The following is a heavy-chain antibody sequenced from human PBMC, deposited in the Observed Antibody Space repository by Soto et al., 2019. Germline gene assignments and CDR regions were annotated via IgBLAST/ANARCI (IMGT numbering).Heavy chain of an antibody. J-gene: IGHJ4*02. V-gene: IGHV1-69*01. D-gene: IGHD3-10*01. CDR1: GGTFSSYA. CDR3: ARSRQAGITMVRGVDLAPYFDY. CDR2: LIPIFGTA. Sequence: QVQLVQSGAEVKKPGSSVKVSCKASGGTFSSYAISWVRQAPGQGLEWMGGLIPIFGTANYAQKFQGRVTITADDSTSTAYMELSSLRSEDSGVYYCARSRQAGITMVRGVDLAPYFDYWGQGTLVTVSS.